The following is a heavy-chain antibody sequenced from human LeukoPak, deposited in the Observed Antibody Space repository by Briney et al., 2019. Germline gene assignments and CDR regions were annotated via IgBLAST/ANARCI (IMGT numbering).Heavy chain of an antibody. CDR3: AKDLETYDFMVRGYHYYCGMDV. J-gene: IGHJ6*04. D-gene: IGHD3-10*01. CDR2: IRSKANSYAT. V-gene: IGHV3-73*01. Sequence: GGSLRLSCAAAGFTFSGSAMQWVRQAAGKGLGWVGRIRSKANSYATAYAASVKGRFTISRDDSKHTAYLQMSSLKTEDTAVYYCAKDLETYDFMVRGYHYYCGMDVWGKGTTVTVFS. CDR1: GFTFSGSA.